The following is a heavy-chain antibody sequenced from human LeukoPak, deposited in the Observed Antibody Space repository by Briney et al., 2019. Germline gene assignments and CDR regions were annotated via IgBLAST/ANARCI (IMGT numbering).Heavy chain of an antibody. V-gene: IGHV3-48*03. CDR2: ISSSGSKM. CDR3: ARDRYHYDY. D-gene: IGHD2-2*02. Sequence: PGGSLRLSCKASGFIFSSYEMNWVRQAPGRGLEWVSYISSSGSKMYYADSVKGRFTISRDNADNSLYLQMNSLRVEDTALYHCARDRYHYDYWGQGTLVTVSS. J-gene: IGHJ4*02. CDR1: GFIFSSYE.